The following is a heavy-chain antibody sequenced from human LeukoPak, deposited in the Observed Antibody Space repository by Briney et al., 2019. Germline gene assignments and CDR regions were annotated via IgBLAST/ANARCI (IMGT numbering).Heavy chain of an antibody. V-gene: IGHV1-18*04. J-gene: IGHJ3*02. CDR2: ISAYNGNT. CDR3: ARDRPYDFHFPDAFDI. D-gene: IGHD3-16*01. Sequence: ASVKVSCKASGYTFTGYYMHWVRQAPGQGLEWMGWISAYNGNTNYAQKLQGRVTMTTDTSTSTAYMELRSLRSDDTAVYYCARDRPYDFHFPDAFDIWGQGTMVTVSS. CDR1: GYTFTGYY.